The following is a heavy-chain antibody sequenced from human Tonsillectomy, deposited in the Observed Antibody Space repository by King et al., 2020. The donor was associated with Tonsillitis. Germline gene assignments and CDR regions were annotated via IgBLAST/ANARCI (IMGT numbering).Heavy chain of an antibody. CDR2: ISSSSSYI. CDR1: GFTFSYYP. D-gene: IGHD5-12*01. J-gene: IGHJ4*02. V-gene: IGHV3-21*01. Sequence: VQLVESGGGLVKPGGSLRLSCAASGFTFSYYPMNWVRKAPGKGLEWVSSISSSSSYIYYADSVKGRFNISRDNAENSLSLHMNSLRAEDTAVYYCARDSPYSGYDLDYWGQGTPVTVSS. CDR3: ARDSPYSGYDLDY.